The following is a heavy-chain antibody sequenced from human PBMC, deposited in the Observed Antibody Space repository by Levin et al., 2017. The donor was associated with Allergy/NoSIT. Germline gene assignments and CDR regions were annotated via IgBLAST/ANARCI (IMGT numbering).Heavy chain of an antibody. J-gene: IGHJ4*02. CDR3: AREREGSGSSVYYFDY. Sequence: GESLKISCAASGFTVSSNYMSWVRQAPGKGLEWVSVIYSGGSTYYADSVKGRFTISRDNSKNTLYLQMNSLRAEDTAVYYCAREREGSGSSVYYFDYWGQGTLVTVSS. CDR2: IYSGGST. D-gene: IGHD1-26*01. V-gene: IGHV3-53*01. CDR1: GFTVSSNY.